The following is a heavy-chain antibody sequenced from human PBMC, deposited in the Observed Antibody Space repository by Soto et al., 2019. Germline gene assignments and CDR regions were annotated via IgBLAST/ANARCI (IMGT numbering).Heavy chain of an antibody. J-gene: IGHJ6*02. CDR3: ATMKKPRGYYYGLNV. CDR1: GDSVRSSNW. V-gene: IGHV4-4*02. CDR2: IYHLGGT. Sequence: SETLSLTCAVSGDSVRSSNWWTWVRQSPGKGLEWIGEIYHLGGTNYNPSLKSRVTISVDMAKNQVSLKLSSVTAADTAVYYCATMKKPRGYYYGLNVWGQGTTVTGS.